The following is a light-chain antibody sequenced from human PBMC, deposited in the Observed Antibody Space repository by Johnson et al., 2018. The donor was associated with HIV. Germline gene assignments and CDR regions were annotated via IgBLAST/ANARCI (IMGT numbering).Light chain of an antibody. CDR2: ENT. CDR3: GIWDSRLSVGV. Sequence: QSVLTQPPSVSAAPGQKVTISCSGSSSNIGNNYVSWYQQLPGTAPKLLIYENTKRPSGIPDRFSGSKSGTSATLGITGLQHGDETDYYCGIWDSRLSVGVCVTGTKVTDL. V-gene: IGLV1-51*02. J-gene: IGLJ1*01. CDR1: SSNIGNNY.